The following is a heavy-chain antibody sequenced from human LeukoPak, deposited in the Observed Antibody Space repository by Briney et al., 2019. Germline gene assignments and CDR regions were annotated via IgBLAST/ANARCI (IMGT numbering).Heavy chain of an antibody. Sequence: GGSLRLSCAASGFTFSSNYMSWVRQAPGKGLEWVSVIYSGGSTYSAASVKGRFTISRDNSKNTLYLQMNSLRAEDTAVYYCARGRGYCSGGSCYSLLAFDYWGQGTLVTVSS. D-gene: IGHD2-15*01. CDR1: GFTFSSNY. J-gene: IGHJ4*02. CDR2: IYSGGST. CDR3: ARGRGYCSGGSCYSLLAFDY. V-gene: IGHV3-53*01.